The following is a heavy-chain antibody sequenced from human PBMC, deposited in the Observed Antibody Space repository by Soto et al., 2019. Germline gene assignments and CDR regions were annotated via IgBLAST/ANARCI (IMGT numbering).Heavy chain of an antibody. V-gene: IGHV1-2*04. CDR3: ARAYYDILTGYYKDAFDI. Sequence: ASVKVSCKASGYTFTGYYMHWVRQSPGQGPEWMGRINTNSGGTNYAQKFQGWVTMTRDTSISTAYMELSRLRSDDTAVYYFARAYYDILTGYYKDAFDIWGQGTMVTVSS. CDR1: GYTFTGYY. J-gene: IGHJ3*02. CDR2: INTNSGGT. D-gene: IGHD3-9*01.